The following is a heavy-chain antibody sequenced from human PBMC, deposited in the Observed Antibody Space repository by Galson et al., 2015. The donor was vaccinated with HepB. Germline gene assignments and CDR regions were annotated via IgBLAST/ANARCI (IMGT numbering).Heavy chain of an antibody. CDR3: ARGTPYNFDTSGYFPLYYLDH. CDR1: GFTVSSTY. Sequence: SLRLSCAASGFTVSSTYMSWVRQAPGKGLEWVSVIYGGGSTYYAASVRGQFSISRDNSKNTLFLQMSSLRAEDTAVYYCARGTPYNFDTSGYFPLYYLDHWGQGTLVTVSS. V-gene: IGHV3-66*02. CDR2: IYGGGST. D-gene: IGHD3-22*01. J-gene: IGHJ4*02.